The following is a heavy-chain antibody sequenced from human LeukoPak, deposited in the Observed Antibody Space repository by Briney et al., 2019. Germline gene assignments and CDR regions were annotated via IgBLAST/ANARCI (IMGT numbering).Heavy chain of an antibody. Sequence: ASVKVSCKASGYTFTGYYMHCVRQAPAQGLEWMGWLNSNSGDTNYAQKFQGRVSMTRDTSISTAYMELSRLSSDDTAVYYCARTLDRFYYYMDVWGKGTTVTVSS. J-gene: IGHJ6*03. CDR1: GYTFTGYY. V-gene: IGHV1-2*02. CDR3: ARTLDRFYYYMDV. CDR2: LNSNSGDT.